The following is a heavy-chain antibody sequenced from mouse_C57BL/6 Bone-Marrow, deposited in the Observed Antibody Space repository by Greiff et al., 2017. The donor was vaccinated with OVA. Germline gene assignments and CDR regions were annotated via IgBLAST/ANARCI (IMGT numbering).Heavy chain of an antibody. Sequence: VQLVESGPELVKPGASVKISCKASGYSFSSSWMNWVKQRPGKGLEWIGRIYPGDGDTNYNGKFKGKATLTADKSSSTAYMQLSSLTSEDSAVYFCARRDYGSRLDYWGQGTTLTVSS. CDR3: ARRDYGSRLDY. J-gene: IGHJ2*01. D-gene: IGHD1-1*01. CDR2: IYPGDGDT. V-gene: IGHV1-82*01. CDR1: GYSFSSSW.